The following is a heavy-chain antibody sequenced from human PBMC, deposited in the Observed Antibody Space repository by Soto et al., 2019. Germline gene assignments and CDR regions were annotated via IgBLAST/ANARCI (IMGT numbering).Heavy chain of an antibody. J-gene: IGHJ6*04. CDR3: AKGGAGAAVGYVDV. D-gene: IGHD6-13*01. V-gene: IGHV3-23*01. CDR2: ISGSGGST. CDR1: GFTFSNYA. Sequence: PGGSLTLACAAGGFTFSNYAMSLVRQAPGNVLEWVSGISGSGGSTYYADSVRGRFTISRDNSKNTLYLQMNSLRAEDTAVYYCAKGGAGAAVGYVDVWGKGTTVTVSS.